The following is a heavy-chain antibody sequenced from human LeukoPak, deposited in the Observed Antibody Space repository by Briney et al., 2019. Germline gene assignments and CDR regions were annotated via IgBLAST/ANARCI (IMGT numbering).Heavy chain of an antibody. CDR1: GGSISWSSYY. Sequence: SETLSLTCTVSGGSISWSSYYWGWIRQPPGKGLEWIGNIYYSGSTYHNPSLKSRVTISVDTSKNQFSLKLSSVTAADTAVYSCAGFTFFRGVITFDYWGQGTLVTVSS. CDR2: IYYSGST. D-gene: IGHD3-10*01. CDR3: AGFTFFRGVITFDY. J-gene: IGHJ4*02. V-gene: IGHV4-39*07.